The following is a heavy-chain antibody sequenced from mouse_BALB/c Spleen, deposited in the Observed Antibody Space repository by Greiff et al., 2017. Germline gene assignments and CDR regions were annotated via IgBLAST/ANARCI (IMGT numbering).Heavy chain of an antibody. J-gene: IGHJ3*01. CDR3: ARDGGYDWFAY. V-gene: IGHV3-6*02. CDR1: GYSITSCYY. D-gene: IGHD2-2*01. Sequence: DVQLQESGPGLVKPSQSLSLTCSVTGYSITSCYYWNWIRQFPGNKLEWMGYISYDGSNNYNPSLKNRISITRDTSKNQFFLKLNSVTTEDTATYYCARDGGYDWFAYWGQGTLVTVSA. CDR2: ISYDGSN.